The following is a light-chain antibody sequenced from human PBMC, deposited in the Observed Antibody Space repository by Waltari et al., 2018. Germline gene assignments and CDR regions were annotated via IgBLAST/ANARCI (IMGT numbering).Light chain of an antibody. CDR3: CSYAGRRSLM. V-gene: IGLV2-23*01. CDR2: EDN. J-gene: IGLJ3*02. CDR1: SRDIGGHHL. Sequence: QSALTQTASVSGSPGQSITISCTGTSRDIGGHHLVSWYQKSPGKAPRLIIYEDNKRPSGASNRFSGSKSGNTASLTIFGLQAEDEGEYYCCSYAGRRSLMFGGGTKVTVL.